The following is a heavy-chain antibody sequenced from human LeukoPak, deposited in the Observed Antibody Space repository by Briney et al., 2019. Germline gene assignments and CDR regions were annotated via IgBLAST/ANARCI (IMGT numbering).Heavy chain of an antibody. J-gene: IGHJ4*02. V-gene: IGHV4-34*01. CDR3: ARETAAAGRGGFGY. Sequence: SETLSLTCAVYGASFSDYYWSWIRQPPGKGLEWIGEINHRGSTIYNPSLKSRVTISVDTSQNHFSLKLTSVTAADTAVYYCARETAAAGRGGFGYWGQGTLATVSS. D-gene: IGHD6-13*01. CDR1: GASFSDYY. CDR2: INHRGST.